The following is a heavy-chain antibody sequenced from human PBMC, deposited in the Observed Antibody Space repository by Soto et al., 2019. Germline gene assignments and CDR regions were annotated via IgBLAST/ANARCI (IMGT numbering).Heavy chain of an antibody. CDR1: GFTFGDYA. D-gene: IGHD6-13*01. CDR3: TRDGKYSSSWYVPLYYFDY. Sequence: GGSLRLSCTASGFTFGDYAMSWFRQAPGKGLEWVGFIRSKAYGGTTEYAASVKGRFTISRDDSKSIAYLQMNSLKTEDTAVYYCTRDGKYSSSWYVPLYYFDYWGQGTLVTVSS. V-gene: IGHV3-49*03. CDR2: IRSKAYGGTT. J-gene: IGHJ4*02.